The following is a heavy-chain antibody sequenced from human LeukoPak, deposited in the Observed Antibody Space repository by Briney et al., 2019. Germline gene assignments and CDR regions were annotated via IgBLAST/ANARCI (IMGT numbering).Heavy chain of an antibody. J-gene: IGHJ4*02. CDR2: INTNTGNP. D-gene: IGHD3-22*01. V-gene: IGHV7-4-1*02. CDR1: GYTFTGYY. Sequence: ASVKVSCKASGYTFTGYYMHWVRQAPGQGLEWMGWINTNTGNPTYAQGFTGRFVFSLDTSVSTAYPHISSLKAEDSAVYYCARVGYYDSSATWEIDYWGQGTLVTVSS. CDR3: ARVGYYDSSATWEIDY.